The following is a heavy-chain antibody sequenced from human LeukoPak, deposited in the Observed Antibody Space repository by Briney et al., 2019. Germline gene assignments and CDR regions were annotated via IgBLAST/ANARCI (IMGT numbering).Heavy chain of an antibody. CDR3: AQSASYYFDY. J-gene: IGHJ4*02. CDR1: GFTFSSYW. CDR2: INSDGSST. V-gene: IGHV3-74*01. Sequence: GGSLRLSCAASGFTFSSYWMHWVRQAPGKGLVWVSRINSDGSSTSFADSVKGRFTISRDNAKNTLYLQMCSLRAEDTAVYYCAQSASYYFDYWGQGTLVTVSS. D-gene: IGHD3-3*01.